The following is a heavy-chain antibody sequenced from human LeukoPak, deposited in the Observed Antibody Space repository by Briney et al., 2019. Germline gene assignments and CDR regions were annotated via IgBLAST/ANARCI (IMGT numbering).Heavy chain of an antibody. V-gene: IGHV3-53*01. J-gene: IGHJ4*02. Sequence: GGSLRLSCVASGFTVSNNYMSWVRQAPGKGLDWVSIIYSGGGTYYADSVKGRFTISRDSSQNTLYLQMNSLRAEDTAVYYCARGGNGPFDYWGQGTLATVSS. D-gene: IGHD3-16*01. CDR2: IYSGGGT. CDR3: ARGGNGPFDY. CDR1: GFTVSNNY.